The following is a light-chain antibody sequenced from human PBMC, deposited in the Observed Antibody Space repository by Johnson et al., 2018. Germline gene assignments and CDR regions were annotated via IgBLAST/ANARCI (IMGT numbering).Light chain of an antibody. CDR2: ENN. CDR1: SSNIGNNY. CDR3: GTWDSSLSAGNV. Sequence: QSVLTQPPSVSAAPGQKVTISCSGSSSNIGNNYVSWYQQLPGTAPKLLIYENNKRPSGIPDRFSGSKSGTSATLGITGLPTGDEAVYYCGTWDSSLSAGNVLRTGTKVTVL. V-gene: IGLV1-51*02. J-gene: IGLJ1*01.